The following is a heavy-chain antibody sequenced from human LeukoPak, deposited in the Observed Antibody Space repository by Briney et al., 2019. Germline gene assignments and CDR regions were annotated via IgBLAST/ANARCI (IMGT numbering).Heavy chain of an antibody. D-gene: IGHD6-19*01. CDR1: GFTFSSYE. CDR2: ISSSGSTI. Sequence: GRSLRLSCAASGFTFSSYEMNWVRQAPGKGLEWVSYISSSGSTIYHADSVKGRFTISRDNAKNSLYLQMNSLRAEDTAVYYCARSPPVAGHDYWGQGTLVTVSS. J-gene: IGHJ4*02. V-gene: IGHV3-48*03. CDR3: ARSPPVAGHDY.